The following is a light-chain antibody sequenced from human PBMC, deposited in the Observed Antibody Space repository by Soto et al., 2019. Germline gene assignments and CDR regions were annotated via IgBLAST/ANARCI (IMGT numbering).Light chain of an antibody. CDR2: SVS. CDR1: RNIDSW. Sequence: DIRMTQSPSTLSASLGDRVTISCRASRNIDSWLAWYQQRPGGIPQLLIYSVSNLQNGVPSRFSGSGSGTDFTLTINGLQPDDFATYYCQEFHSSSRTFGQGTRVDMK. CDR3: QEFHSSSRT. V-gene: IGKV1-5*03. J-gene: IGKJ1*01.